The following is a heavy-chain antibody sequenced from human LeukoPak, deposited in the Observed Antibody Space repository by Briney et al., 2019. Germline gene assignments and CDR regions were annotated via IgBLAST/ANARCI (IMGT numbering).Heavy chain of an antibody. Sequence: TGGSLRLSCAASGFTFSSYAMSWVRQAPGKGLEWVSAISGSGGSTYYADSVKGRFTISRDNSKNTLNLQMNSLRAEDTAVYYCAKDREEDYYDSSGYGDYWGQGTLVTVSS. J-gene: IGHJ4*02. CDR3: AKDREEDYYDSSGYGDY. V-gene: IGHV3-23*01. CDR1: GFTFSSYA. D-gene: IGHD3-22*01. CDR2: ISGSGGST.